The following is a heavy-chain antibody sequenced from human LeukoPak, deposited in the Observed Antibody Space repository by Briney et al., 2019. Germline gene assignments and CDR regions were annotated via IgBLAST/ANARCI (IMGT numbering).Heavy chain of an antibody. V-gene: IGHV4-39*07. CDR2: IYYSGST. CDR1: GGSISSSSYY. CDR3: ARQYYYGSGSYPNYFDY. J-gene: IGHJ4*02. Sequence: SETLSLTCTVSGGSISSSSYYWGWIRQPPGKGLEWIGSIYYSGSTYYNPSLKSRVTISVDTSKNQFSLKLSSVTAADTAVYYCARQYYYGSGSYPNYFDYWGQGTLVTVSS. D-gene: IGHD3-10*01.